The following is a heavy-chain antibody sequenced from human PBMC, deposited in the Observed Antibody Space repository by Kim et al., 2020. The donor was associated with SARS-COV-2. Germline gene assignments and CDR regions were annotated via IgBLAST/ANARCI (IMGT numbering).Heavy chain of an antibody. V-gene: IGHV3-33*06. Sequence: GGSLRLSCAASGFTFSSYGMHWVRQAPGKGLEWVAVIWYDGSNKYYADSVKGRFTISRDNSKNTLYLQMNSLRAEDTAVYYCAKEPPRWELPVYFDYWGQGTLVTVSS. CDR2: IWYDGSNK. CDR1: GFTFSSYG. CDR3: AKEPPRWELPVYFDY. J-gene: IGHJ4*02. D-gene: IGHD1-26*01.